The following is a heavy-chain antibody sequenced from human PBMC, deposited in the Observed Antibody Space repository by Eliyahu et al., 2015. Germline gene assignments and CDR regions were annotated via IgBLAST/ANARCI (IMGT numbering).Heavy chain of an antibody. Sequence: QVQLQQWGAGLLKPSETLSLTCVVXGGSFXGYYWSWIRQPPGKGLEWIGEIIHSGITNYNPSLKSRVTISVDTSKNQFSLKLSSVTAADTAVYYCARGHKVRAYNGDYYSYYYMDVWGKGTTVTVSS. CDR3: ARGHKVRAYNGDYYSYYYMDV. CDR1: GGSFXGYY. CDR2: IIHSGIT. D-gene: IGHD5-12*01. V-gene: IGHV4-34*01. J-gene: IGHJ6*03.